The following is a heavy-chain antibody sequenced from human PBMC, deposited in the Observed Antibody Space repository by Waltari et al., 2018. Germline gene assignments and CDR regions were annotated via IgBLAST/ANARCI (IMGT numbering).Heavy chain of an antibody. CDR3: ARHPNYYDSSGYSLDAFDI. V-gene: IGHV4-39*01. Sequence: QLQLQESGPGLVKPSETLSLTCTVSGGSIRSSSYYWGWIRQPPGKVLEWIGSIYYSGSTYYKPSLKSRVTISVDTSKNQLSLKLSSVTAADTAVYYCARHPNYYDSSGYSLDAFDIWGQGTMVTVSS. CDR1: GGSIRSSSYY. J-gene: IGHJ3*02. D-gene: IGHD3-22*01. CDR2: IYYSGST.